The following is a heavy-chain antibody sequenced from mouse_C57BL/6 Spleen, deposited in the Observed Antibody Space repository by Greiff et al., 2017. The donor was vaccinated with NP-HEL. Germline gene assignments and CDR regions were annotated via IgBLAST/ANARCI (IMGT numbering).Heavy chain of an antibody. D-gene: IGHD1-1*01. J-gene: IGHJ1*03. CDR2: ISYDGSN. CDR1: GYSITSGYY. V-gene: IGHV3-6*01. Sequence: ESGPGLVKPSQSLSLTCSVTGYSITSGYYWNWIRQFPGNKLEWMGYISYDGSNNYNPSLKNRISITRDTSKNQFFLKLNSVTTEDTATYYCARDLYYGSSYGYFDVWGTGTTVTVSS. CDR3: ARDLYYGSSYGYFDV.